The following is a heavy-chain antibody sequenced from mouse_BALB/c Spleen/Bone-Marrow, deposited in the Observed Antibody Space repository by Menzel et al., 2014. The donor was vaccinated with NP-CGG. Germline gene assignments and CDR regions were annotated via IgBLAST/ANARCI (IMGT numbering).Heavy chain of an antibody. Sequence: QVQLQQSGPELVKPGASVKLSCKASGYTFTSSWMHWVKLRPGQGFEWIGEINPSNGRTNYNEKFKRKATLTVDKSSSTALMQLSSLSSEDSAVYCCTNYGCYWGLGPTLTVSP. CDR2: INPSNGRT. V-gene: IGHV1S81*02. J-gene: IGHJ2*01. CDR3: TNYGCY. D-gene: IGHD1-1*01. CDR1: GYTFTSSW.